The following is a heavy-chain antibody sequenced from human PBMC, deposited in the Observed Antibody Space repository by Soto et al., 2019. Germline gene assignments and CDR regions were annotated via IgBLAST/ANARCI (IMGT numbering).Heavy chain of an antibody. J-gene: IGHJ5*02. CDR3: ARDHRYNWNDEGWFDP. CDR2: SIPIFGTA. Sequence: QVQLVQSGAEVKKPGSSVKVSCKASGGTFNNYPITWVRQAPGEGLEWMGGSIPIFGTANYAQKFQGRVTISVDESTSTAYMELSSLRSEDTAVYYCARDHRYNWNDEGWFDPWGQGTLVTVSS. CDR1: GGTFNNYP. V-gene: IGHV1-69*01. D-gene: IGHD1-20*01.